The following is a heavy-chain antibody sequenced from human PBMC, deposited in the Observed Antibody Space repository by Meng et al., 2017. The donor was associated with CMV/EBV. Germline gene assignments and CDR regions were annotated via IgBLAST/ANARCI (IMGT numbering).Heavy chain of an antibody. CDR1: GGSISSYY. D-gene: IGHD3-22*01. J-gene: IGHJ4*02. V-gene: IGHV4-4*07. Sequence: VHLQGPGPGQVKPSETLSLTCSVSGGSISSYYWSWNRPPAGKGLEWIRRIYNSGRTNYNPSLKSRATMSVDTSKNQFSLMLSSVTAADTAVYYGARLSGSGTTSTGYHDAFDSWGQGTLVTVSS. CDR2: IYNSGRT. CDR3: ARLSGSGTTSTGYHDAFDS.